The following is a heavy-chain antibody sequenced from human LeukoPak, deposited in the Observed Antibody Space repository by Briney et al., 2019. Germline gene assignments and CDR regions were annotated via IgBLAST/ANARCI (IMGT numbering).Heavy chain of an antibody. V-gene: IGHV3-30-3*01. J-gene: IGHJ4*02. Sequence: PGGSLRLSCAASGFTFSSYAMHWVRQAPGKGLEWVAVISFDGSTKYYADSVKGRFTISRDNSKNTLYLQMNSLKTEDTAVYYCARDGGSGGYVGDYWGQGTLVIVSS. D-gene: IGHD5-12*01. CDR2: ISFDGSTK. CDR3: ARDGGSGGYVGDY. CDR1: GFTFSSYA.